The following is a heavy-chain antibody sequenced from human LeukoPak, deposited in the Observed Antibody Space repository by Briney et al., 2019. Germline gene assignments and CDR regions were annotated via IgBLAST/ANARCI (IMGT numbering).Heavy chain of an antibody. J-gene: IGHJ6*03. CDR3: ARDGRWGFWSGHGEYYMDV. Sequence: ASVKVSCKASGYTFTSYYMHWVRQAPGQGLEWMGIINPSGGSTSYAQKFQGRVTMTRDTSTSTVYMELSSLRSEDTAVYYCARDGRWGFWSGHGEYYMDVWGKGTTVTVSS. D-gene: IGHD3-3*01. CDR2: INPSGGST. V-gene: IGHV1-46*01. CDR1: GYTFTSYY.